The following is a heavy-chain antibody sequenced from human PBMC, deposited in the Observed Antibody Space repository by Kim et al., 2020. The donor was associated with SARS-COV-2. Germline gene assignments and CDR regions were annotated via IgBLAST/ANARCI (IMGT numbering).Heavy chain of an antibody. V-gene: IGHV4-4*07. D-gene: IGHD2-15*01. CDR1: GGSISSYY. CDR2: IYTSGST. J-gene: IGHJ5*02. CDR3: ARSNYCSGGSCYSVPIPYNWFDP. Sequence: SETLSLTCTVSGGSISSYYWSWIRQPAGKGLEWIGRIYTSGSTNYNPSLKSRVTMSVDTSKHQFSLKLSSVTAADTAVYYCARSNYCSGGSCYSVPIPYNWFDPWGQGTLVTVAS.